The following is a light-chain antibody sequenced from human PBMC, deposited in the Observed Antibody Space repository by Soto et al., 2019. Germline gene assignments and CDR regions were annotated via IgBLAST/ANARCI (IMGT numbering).Light chain of an antibody. CDR3: SSYTSSSTGVV. J-gene: IGLJ2*01. CDR1: SSDVGGYNY. CDR2: DVS. V-gene: IGLV2-14*01. Sequence: QSALTQPASVSGSPGQSITISCTGTSSDVGGYNYVSWYQQHPGKAPKLMIYDVSNRPSGVSNRFSGSKSGNTASLTISGLQAVDEADYYCSSYTSSSTGVVFGGGTQLTVL.